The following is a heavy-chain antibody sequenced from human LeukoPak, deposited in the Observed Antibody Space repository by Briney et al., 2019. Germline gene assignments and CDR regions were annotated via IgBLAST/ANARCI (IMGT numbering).Heavy chain of an antibody. Sequence: GGSLRLSCAASSLTFSTYAMHWVRQAPGKGLEWVALISYDGSNKYYADSVKGRFTISRDNPKNTLYLQMNSLRVEDTAVYYCARGRGYCSGGSCLRFDYWGQGTLVTVSS. D-gene: IGHD2-15*01. CDR3: ARGRGYCSGGSCLRFDY. J-gene: IGHJ4*02. CDR1: SLTFSTYA. V-gene: IGHV3-30*04. CDR2: ISYDGSNK.